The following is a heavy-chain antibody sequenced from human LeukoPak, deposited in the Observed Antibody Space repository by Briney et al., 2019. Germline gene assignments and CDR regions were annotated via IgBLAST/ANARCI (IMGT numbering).Heavy chain of an antibody. CDR2: ISGSGDGS. CDR3: AKEVSSPHAFDI. V-gene: IGHV3-23*01. CDR1: GFTFSSYW. Sequence: GGSLRLSCAASGFTFSSYWMHWVRQAPGKGLEWVSAISGSGDGSYYADSVKGRFTISRDNSKNTVYLQMNSLRAEDTAVYYCAKEVSSPHAFDIWGQGTMVTVSS. J-gene: IGHJ3*02.